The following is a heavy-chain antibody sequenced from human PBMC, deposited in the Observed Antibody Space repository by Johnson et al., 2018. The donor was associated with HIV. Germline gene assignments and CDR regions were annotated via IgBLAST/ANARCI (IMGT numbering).Heavy chain of an antibody. D-gene: IGHD2-21*02. CDR3: ARKVVTADDAFDI. J-gene: IGHJ3*02. Sequence: QVQLVESGGGVVKPGGSLRLPCAAPGFTFSDYYISCIRQAPGKGLARVSSISSSGSTIYYADSVQGRFTISRDNAKNSLYLQMNSLRAEDTAVYYCARKVVTADDAFDIWGQGTRVTVSS. V-gene: IGHV3-11*04. CDR2: ISSSGSTI. CDR1: GFTFSDYY.